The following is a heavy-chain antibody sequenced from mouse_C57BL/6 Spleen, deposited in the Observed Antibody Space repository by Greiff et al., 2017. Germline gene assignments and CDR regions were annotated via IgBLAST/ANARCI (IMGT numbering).Heavy chain of an antibody. CDR1: GYTFTDYY. Sequence: EVQLQQSGPELVKPGASVKISCKASGYTFTDYYMNWVKQSHGKSLEWIGDINPNNGGTSYNQKFKGKATLTVDKSSSTAYMERRSLTSEDSAVYYCARLRREYYAMDYWGQGTSVTVSS. J-gene: IGHJ4*01. CDR3: ARLRREYYAMDY. D-gene: IGHD2-4*01. V-gene: IGHV1-26*01. CDR2: INPNNGGT.